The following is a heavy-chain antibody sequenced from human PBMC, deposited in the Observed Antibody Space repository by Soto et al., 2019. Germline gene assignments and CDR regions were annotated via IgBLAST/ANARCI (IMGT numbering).Heavy chain of an antibody. CDR1: GFSLSTSGMC. Sequence: GSGPTLVNPTQTLTLTCTFSGFSLSTSGMCVSWIRQPPGKALEWLALIDWDDDKYYSTSLKTRLTISKDTSKNQVVLTMTNMDPVDTATYYCARGYYYDSSGYQPFDYWGQGTLVTVSS. CDR3: ARGYYYDSSGYQPFDY. J-gene: IGHJ4*02. D-gene: IGHD3-22*01. CDR2: IDWDDDK. V-gene: IGHV2-70*01.